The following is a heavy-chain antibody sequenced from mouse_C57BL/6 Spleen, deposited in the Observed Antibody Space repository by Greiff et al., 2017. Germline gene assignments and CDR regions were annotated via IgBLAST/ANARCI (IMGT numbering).Heavy chain of an antibody. CDR3: ARLRYIGY. J-gene: IGHJ2*01. V-gene: IGHV1-42*01. D-gene: IGHD2-12*01. CDR1: GYSFTGYY. CDR2: INPSTGGT. Sequence: EVQGVESGPELVKPGASVKISCKASGYSFTGYYLNWVKQSPEKSLEWIGEINPSTGGTTSNQKFKAKATLTVDKSSSTAYMQLKSLTSEDSAVYYGARLRYIGYWGQGTTLTVSS.